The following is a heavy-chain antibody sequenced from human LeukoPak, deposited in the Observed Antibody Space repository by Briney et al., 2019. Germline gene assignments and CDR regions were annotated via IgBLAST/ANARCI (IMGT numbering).Heavy chain of an antibody. J-gene: IGHJ1*01. Sequence: GGSLRLSCAASGFTFDDYAMHWVRQAPGKGLEWVSGISWNSGSIGYADSVKGRFTISRDNAKDSLYLQMNSLRAEDTALYYCAKDTALAAAALFQHWGQGTLVTVSS. D-gene: IGHD6-13*01. CDR1: GFTFDDYA. CDR2: ISWNSGSI. CDR3: AKDTALAAAALFQH. V-gene: IGHV3-9*01.